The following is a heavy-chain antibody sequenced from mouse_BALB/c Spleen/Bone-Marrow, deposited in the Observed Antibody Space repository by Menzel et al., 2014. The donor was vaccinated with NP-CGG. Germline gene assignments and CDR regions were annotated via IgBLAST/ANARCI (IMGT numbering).Heavy chain of an antibody. Sequence: VKLQESGAELVKPGASVKLSCKTSGYTFTSYWIQWVKQRPGQGLGWIGEIFPGTGTTYYNEKFKGKATLTIDTSSSTAYMQLSSLTSGDSAVYFCASRDSSGYVPDYWGQGTTLTVSS. CDR1: GYTFTSYW. D-gene: IGHD3-2*01. J-gene: IGHJ2*01. CDR3: ASRDSSGYVPDY. CDR2: IFPGTGTT. V-gene: IGHV1S132*01.